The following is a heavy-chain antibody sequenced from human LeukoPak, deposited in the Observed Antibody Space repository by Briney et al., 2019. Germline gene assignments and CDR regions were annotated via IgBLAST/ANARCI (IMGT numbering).Heavy chain of an antibody. D-gene: IGHD1-26*01. CDR1: GFTVSSCY. J-gene: IGHJ3*02. CDR2: IYSGGST. CDR3: ARDLKGVVGATNVGDAFDI. V-gene: IGHV3-66*01. Sequence: GGSLRLSCAASGFTVSSCYMSWVRLAPGKGLEWVSVIYSGGSTFYADSVKGRFTISRDNSKNTLSLQMNSLRAEDTAVYYCARDLKGVVGATNVGDAFDIWGQGTMVTVSS.